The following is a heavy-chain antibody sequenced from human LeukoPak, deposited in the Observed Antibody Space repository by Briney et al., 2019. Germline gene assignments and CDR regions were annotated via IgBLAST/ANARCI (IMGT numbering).Heavy chain of an antibody. D-gene: IGHD6-13*01. V-gene: IGHV4-59*08. Sequence: SETLSLTCTVSGGSISSYYWSWIRQPPGKGLEWIGYIYYSGSTKYNPSLKSRVTISVDTSKNQLSLKMSSVTAADTAVYYCARHVAGYSSNWYAGWFDPWGQGTLVTVSS. CDR3: ARHVAGYSSNWYAGWFDP. J-gene: IGHJ5*02. CDR1: GGSISSYY. CDR2: IYYSGST.